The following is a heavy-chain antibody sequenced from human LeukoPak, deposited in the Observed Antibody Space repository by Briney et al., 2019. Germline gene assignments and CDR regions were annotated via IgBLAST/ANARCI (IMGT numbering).Heavy chain of an antibody. CDR3: AKAAVAGIIYYYYMDV. CDR1: GFTFSSYW. CDR2: IKQDGSEK. Sequence: GGSLRLSCAASGFTFSSYWMSWVRQAPGKGLEWVANIKQDGSEKYYVDSVKGRFTISRDNSKNTLYLQMNSLRAEDTAVYYCAKAAVAGIIYYYYMDVWGKGTTVTVS. D-gene: IGHD6-19*01. J-gene: IGHJ6*03. V-gene: IGHV3-7*03.